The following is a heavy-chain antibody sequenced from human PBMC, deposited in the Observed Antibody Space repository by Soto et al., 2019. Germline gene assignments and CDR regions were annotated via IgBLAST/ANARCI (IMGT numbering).Heavy chain of an antibody. J-gene: IGHJ1*01. CDR3: AKGRDAPEYFQH. D-gene: IGHD2-21*02. CDR2: IRASGGST. Sequence: EVQLLESGGGLVQPGGSLRLSCAASGFTFSSYAMSWVRQAPGKGLEWVSLIRASGGSTYYADSVKGRFTISRDNSKNTLYLQMNSLRAEDTAVYCCAKGRDAPEYFQHWGQGTLVTVSS. CDR1: GFTFSSYA. V-gene: IGHV3-23*01.